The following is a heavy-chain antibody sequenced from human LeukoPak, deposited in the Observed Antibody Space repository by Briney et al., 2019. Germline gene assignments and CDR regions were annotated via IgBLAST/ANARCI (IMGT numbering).Heavy chain of an antibody. CDR3: VRDGPHDRYYFDY. CDR2: ISDSGRNI. V-gene: IGHV3-48*03. Sequence: PGGSLRLSCAASGFTFNGYDMDWVRQAPGKGLEWVSYISDSGRNIFYADSVKGRFTISRDNAKNSLYLQMKSLRAEDTAVYYCVRDGPHDRYYFDYWGQGALVSVSS. D-gene: IGHD1-1*01. CDR1: GFTFNGYD. J-gene: IGHJ4*02.